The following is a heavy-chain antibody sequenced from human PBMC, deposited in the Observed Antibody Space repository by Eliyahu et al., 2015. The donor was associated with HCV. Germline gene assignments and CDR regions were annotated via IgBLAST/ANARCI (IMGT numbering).Heavy chain of an antibody. CDR3: ARDYGLVSGRAGYFDY. CDR2: ISSSSSSI. CDR1: GFAFGTYT. Sequence: EVQLVESGGGLVKPGGSLRLACAASGFAFGTYTMNWVRQAPGKGLEWVSSISSSSSSIYYADSLKGRFTISRDNAKNSLYLQMNSLRAEDTAVYYCARDYGLVSGRAGYFDYWGQGTLVTVSS. J-gene: IGHJ4*02. V-gene: IGHV3-21*01. D-gene: IGHD3-9*01.